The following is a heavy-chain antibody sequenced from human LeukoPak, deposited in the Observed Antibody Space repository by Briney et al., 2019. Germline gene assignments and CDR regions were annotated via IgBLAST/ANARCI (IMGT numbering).Heavy chain of an antibody. D-gene: IGHD4-17*01. J-gene: IGHJ4*02. V-gene: IGHV3-53*01. CDR1: GFTVSSNY. CDR3: ARGLAGDYPDY. Sequence: GGSPRLSCAASGFTVSSNYMSWVRQAPGKGLEWVSVIYSGGSTYYADSVKGRFTISRDNSKNTLYLQMNSLRAEDTAVYYCARGLAGDYPDYWGQGTLVTVSS. CDR2: IYSGGST.